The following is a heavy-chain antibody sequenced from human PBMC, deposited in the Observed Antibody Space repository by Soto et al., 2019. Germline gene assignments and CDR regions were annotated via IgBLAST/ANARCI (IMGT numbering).Heavy chain of an antibody. J-gene: IGHJ6*02. CDR3: AMVDNYVTPTPQDV. D-gene: IGHD3-16*01. CDR2: ISPYSGNT. Sequence: QVQLVQSGDEVRKPGSSVKVSCKASGYIFVNYGIAWVRQAPGQGLEWMGGISPYSGNTHYASKVQGKLAMTTDTSTRTADMELRSLTSDDTAVYYCAMVDNYVTPTPQDVWGQGTTVTVSS. CDR1: GYIFVNYG. V-gene: IGHV1-18*01.